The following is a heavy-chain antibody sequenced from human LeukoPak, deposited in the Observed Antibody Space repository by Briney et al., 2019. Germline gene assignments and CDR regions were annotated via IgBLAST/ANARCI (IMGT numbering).Heavy chain of an antibody. Sequence: GGSLRLSCAASGFTFSNYWMHWLRQAPGKGLAWVSRINGDESSTITNYADSVKGRFTISRDNARNTLYLQMNSLRAEDTAVYYCATPSGDVDYWGQGTLVTVSS. CDR3: ATPSGDVDY. J-gene: IGHJ4*02. CDR2: INGDESSTIT. V-gene: IGHV3-74*01. D-gene: IGHD1-26*01. CDR1: GFTFSNYW.